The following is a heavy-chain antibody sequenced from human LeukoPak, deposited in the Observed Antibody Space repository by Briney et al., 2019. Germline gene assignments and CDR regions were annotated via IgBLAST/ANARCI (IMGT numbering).Heavy chain of an antibody. V-gene: IGHV1-69*01. J-gene: IGHJ3*02. CDR3: ARDLVPVRGAFDI. D-gene: IGHD3-10*01. CDR2: IIPIFGTA. Sequence: SVKVSCKASGGTFSSYAISWVRQAPGQGLEWMGGIIPIFGTANYAQKFQGRVTITADESTSTAYMELSSLRSEDTAVYYCARDLVPVRGAFDIWGQGTMVTVSS. CDR1: GGTFSSYA.